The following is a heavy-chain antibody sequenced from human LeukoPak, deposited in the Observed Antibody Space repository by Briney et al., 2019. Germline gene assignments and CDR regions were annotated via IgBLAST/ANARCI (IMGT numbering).Heavy chain of an antibody. CDR2: IIPVFGTS. J-gene: IGHJ3*02. D-gene: IGHD3-22*01. V-gene: IGHV1-69*13. CDR3: ARAGLWDYSDSSGYHNGAFDI. Sequence: ASVKVSCKASGGSFRDYCISWVRQAPGQGLEWMGGIIPVFGTSNYAQKFQGRVTITADESTSTAYMELNRLRSDDTAVYYCARAGLWDYSDSSGYHNGAFDIWGQGTMVTVSS. CDR1: GGSFRDYC.